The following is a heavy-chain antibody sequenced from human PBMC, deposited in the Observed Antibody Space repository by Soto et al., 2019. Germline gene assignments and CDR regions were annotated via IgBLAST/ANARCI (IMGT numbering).Heavy chain of an antibody. Sequence: ETLARTFAVSGGSVNSAVYYWSWIRQPPGKGLEWIGYIYYSGSTNYNPSLKSRVTISVDTSKNQFSLKLSSVTAADTAVYYCASLYSGYGPFDYWAQGTLVTVSS. CDR2: IYYSGST. D-gene: IGHD5-12*01. V-gene: IGHV4-61*08. J-gene: IGHJ4*02. CDR1: GGSVNSAVYY. CDR3: ASLYSGYGPFDY.